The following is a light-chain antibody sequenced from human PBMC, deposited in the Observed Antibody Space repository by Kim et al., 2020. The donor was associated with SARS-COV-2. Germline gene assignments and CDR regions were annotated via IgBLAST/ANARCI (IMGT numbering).Light chain of an antibody. CDR1: QSVRGSH. V-gene: IGKV3-20*01. CDR3: QHYGGPPYT. Sequence: LALGERVAVSCRASQSVRGSHLAWYQHKPGQAPRLLIYGTSSRATGIPDRFSGSGSGTDFTRTIGRLEPEDVAVYYCQHYGGPPYTFGQGTKLEI. CDR2: GTS. J-gene: IGKJ2*01.